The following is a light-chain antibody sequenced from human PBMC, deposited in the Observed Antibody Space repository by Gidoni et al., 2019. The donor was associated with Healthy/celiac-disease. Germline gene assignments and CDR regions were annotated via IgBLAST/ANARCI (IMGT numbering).Light chain of an antibody. V-gene: IGKV2-28*01. CDR3: MQALQTPGT. CDR2: LGS. CDR1: QSLLHSNGYNE. Sequence: DIVMNQSPLSLPVTPGEPASISCRSSQSLLHSNGYNELHWYLQKPGQSPPLLIYLGSNRAYCVPYRFIGRGSGTVFTLKISRVEAEDVGVYYCMQALQTPGTFGPGTKVDI. J-gene: IGKJ3*01.